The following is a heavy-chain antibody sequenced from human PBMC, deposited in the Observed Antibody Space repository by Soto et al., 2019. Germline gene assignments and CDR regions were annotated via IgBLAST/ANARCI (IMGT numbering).Heavy chain of an antibody. V-gene: IGHV4-4*02. J-gene: IGHJ4*02. CDR2: ICHSGNT. Sequence: SETLSLTCAVSGGSISSNNWWNWVRQPPGKGLEWIGEICHSGNTNYNPSLKSRVTVSVDKSKNQFSLKLNSVTAEDTAVYYCAKEWSDARTREKCGLVDYWGQGALVTV. CDR1: GGSISSNNW. D-gene: IGHD2-8*01. CDR3: AKEWSDARTREKCGLVDY.